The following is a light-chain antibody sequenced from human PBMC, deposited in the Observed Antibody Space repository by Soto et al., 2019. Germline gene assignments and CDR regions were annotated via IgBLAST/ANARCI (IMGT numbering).Light chain of an antibody. Sequence: VVTQTQTTLSVAPGDRATLSCRASQSISTNLAWYQQKPGQAPRLLIYGASSRATGIPDRFSGSGSGTDFTLTISRLEPEDFAVYYCHLRETSGQGTKVDIK. CDR3: HLRET. CDR1: QSISTN. V-gene: IGKV3-20*01. CDR2: GAS. J-gene: IGKJ1*01.